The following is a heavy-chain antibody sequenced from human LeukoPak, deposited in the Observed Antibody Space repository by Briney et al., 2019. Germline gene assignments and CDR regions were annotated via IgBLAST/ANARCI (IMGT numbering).Heavy chain of an antibody. CDR2: ISAYNGNT. Sequence: GASVKVSCKASGYTFTSYGISWVRQAPGQGLEWMGWISAYNGNTNYAQKLQGRVTMTTDTSTSTAYMELRSLRSDDTAVYYCARDCLDGVGAAKENWYFDLWGRGTLVTVSS. D-gene: IGHD1-26*01. CDR1: GYTFTSYG. CDR3: ARDCLDGVGAAKENWYFDL. J-gene: IGHJ2*01. V-gene: IGHV1-18*01.